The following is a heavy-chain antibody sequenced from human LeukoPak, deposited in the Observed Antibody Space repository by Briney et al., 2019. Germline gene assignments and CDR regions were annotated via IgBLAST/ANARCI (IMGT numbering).Heavy chain of an antibody. CDR3: ARDGHFDN. CDR2: INPNSGGT. J-gene: IGHJ4*02. V-gene: IGHV1-2*02. CDR1: GYTFTCYN. Sequence: ASVKVSCKASGYTFTCYNMQWLRQAPGQGLEWMGWINPNSGGTNYAQKFQGRVTMTRDTSISTAYVELSRLRSDDTAVYYCARDGHFDNWGQGTLVTVSS.